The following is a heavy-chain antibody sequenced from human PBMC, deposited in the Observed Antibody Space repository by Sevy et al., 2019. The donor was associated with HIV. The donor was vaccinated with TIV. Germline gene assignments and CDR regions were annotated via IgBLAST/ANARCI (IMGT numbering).Heavy chain of an antibody. D-gene: IGHD3-22*01. CDR2: ISDGGNNK. Sequence: GGSLRLSCTASGFTFSTYAMYWVRQAPGKGLEWVAVISDGGNNKDYADNVKGRFTGSRDNSKNTLYLQMYSLRAEDTAVYYCASHYYDTTGYYYPLDYWGQGTLVTVSS. CDR1: GFTFSTYA. J-gene: IGHJ4*02. CDR3: ASHYYDTTGYYYPLDY. V-gene: IGHV3-30*04.